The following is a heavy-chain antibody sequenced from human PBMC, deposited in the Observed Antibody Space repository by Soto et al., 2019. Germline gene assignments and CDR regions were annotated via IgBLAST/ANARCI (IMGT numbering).Heavy chain of an antibody. Sequence: SVKVSCKASGGTFSSSPISWVRHAPGQGLEWMGGIIPILRTPNYAQKFQGRVTITADESTSTDYMELSGLRSEDTAVHYCARVGGSGIQYYYYYGMDIWG. CDR2: IIPILRTP. D-gene: IGHD3-10*01. J-gene: IGHJ6*02. CDR3: ARVGGSGIQYYYYYGMDI. CDR1: GGTFSSSP. V-gene: IGHV1-69*13.